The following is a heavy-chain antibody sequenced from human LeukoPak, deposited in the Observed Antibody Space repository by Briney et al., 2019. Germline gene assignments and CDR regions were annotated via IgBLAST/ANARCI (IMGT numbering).Heavy chain of an antibody. Sequence: GGSLRLSCAASGFTFRSYAMSWVRQAPGKGLEWVANIKQDGSEKYYVDSVKGRFTISRDNAKNSLYLQMNSLRAEDTAIYYCARDSGYYGLFDYWGQGTLVTVSS. V-gene: IGHV3-7*01. CDR3: ARDSGYYGLFDY. D-gene: IGHD3-22*01. J-gene: IGHJ4*02. CDR1: GFTFRSYA. CDR2: IKQDGSEK.